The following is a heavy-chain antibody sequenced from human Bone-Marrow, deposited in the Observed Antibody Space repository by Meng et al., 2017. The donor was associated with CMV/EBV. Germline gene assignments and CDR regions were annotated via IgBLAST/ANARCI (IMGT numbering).Heavy chain of an antibody. V-gene: IGHV4-39*07. CDR1: GGSISSSNYY. CDR2: INHSGST. Sequence: SETLSLTCTVSGGSISSSNYYWSWIRQPPGKGLEWIGEINHSGSTNYNPSLKSRVTISVDTSKNQFSLKLSSVTAADTAVYYCARTPLLLWFGELGFDYWGQGTLVTVSS. D-gene: IGHD3-10*01. J-gene: IGHJ4*02. CDR3: ARTPLLLWFGELGFDY.